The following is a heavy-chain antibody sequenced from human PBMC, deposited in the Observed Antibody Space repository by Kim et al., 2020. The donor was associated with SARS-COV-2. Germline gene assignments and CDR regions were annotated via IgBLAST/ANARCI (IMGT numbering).Heavy chain of an antibody. CDR3: AGEGGIAVAQTG. V-gene: IGHV3-23*01. J-gene: IGHJ4*02. D-gene: IGHD6-19*01. Sequence: YYADSVKGRLTISRDNSKNTLYLQMNSLRAEDTAVYYCAGEGGIAVAQTGWGRGTLVTVSS.